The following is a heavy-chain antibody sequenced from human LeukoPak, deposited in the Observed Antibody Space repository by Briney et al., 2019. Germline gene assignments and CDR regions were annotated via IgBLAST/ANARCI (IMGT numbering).Heavy chain of an antibody. D-gene: IGHD1/OR15-1a*01. CDR2: INHSGST. J-gene: IGHJ6*03. CDR1: GGSFSGYY. Sequence: SETLSLTCAVYGGSFSGYYWSWIRQPPGKGLEWIGEINHSGSTNYNPSLKSRVTISVDTSKNQFSLKLSSVTAADTAVYYCARLREQKRLYYYYMDVWGKGTTVTVSS. V-gene: IGHV4-34*01. CDR3: ARLREQKRLYYYYMDV.